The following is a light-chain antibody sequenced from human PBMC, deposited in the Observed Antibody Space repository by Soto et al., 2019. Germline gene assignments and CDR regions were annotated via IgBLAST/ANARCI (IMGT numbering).Light chain of an antibody. CDR1: QSISTN. CDR3: QQSYSLPWT. CDR2: AAS. Sequence: DIQMTQSPSSLSASVGDRLAITCRASQSISTNLNWYQQTPGKAPKLLISAASNLQSGVPSRFSGSGSGTHFTLTIITMYPEDFATYYCQQSYSLPWTFGQGTNVEIK. V-gene: IGKV1-39*01. J-gene: IGKJ1*01.